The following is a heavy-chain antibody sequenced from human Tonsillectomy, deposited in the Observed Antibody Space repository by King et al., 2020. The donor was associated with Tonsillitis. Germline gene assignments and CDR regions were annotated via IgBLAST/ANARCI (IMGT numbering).Heavy chain of an antibody. J-gene: IGHJ4*02. V-gene: IGHV2-5*01. Sequence: TLKESGPTLVKPTQTLTLTCTFSGFSLSTSGVGVGWIRQPPGKALEWLALIYWNDDKRYSPSLKSRLTITKDTSKNQVVLTMTNMDPVDTATYYCAHRRGIEAAAPFDYWGQGTLVTVSS. CDR3: AHRRGIEAAAPFDY. CDR2: IYWNDDK. D-gene: IGHD6-13*01. CDR1: GFSLSTSGVG.